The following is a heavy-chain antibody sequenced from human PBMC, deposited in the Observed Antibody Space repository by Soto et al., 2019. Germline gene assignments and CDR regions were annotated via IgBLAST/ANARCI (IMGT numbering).Heavy chain of an antibody. CDR1: GFTFSNAW. J-gene: IGHJ4*02. CDR3: TTPKYYYDSSGFGY. Sequence: PGGSLRLSCAASGFTFSNAWMNWVRQAPGKGLEWVGRNNSKNDGGTTDYAAPAKVRFTISKDDLKITLFLQMNSLKTEDTAVYYCTTPKYYYDSSGFGYWGQGT. D-gene: IGHD3-22*01. CDR2: NNSKNDGGTT. V-gene: IGHV3-15*07.